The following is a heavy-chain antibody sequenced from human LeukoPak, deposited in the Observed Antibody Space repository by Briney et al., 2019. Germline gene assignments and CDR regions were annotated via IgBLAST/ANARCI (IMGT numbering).Heavy chain of an antibody. CDR2: IYSGGST. J-gene: IGHJ6*04. CDR1: GFTVSSNY. D-gene: IGHD3-9*01. Sequence: AGGSLRLSCAASGFTVSSNYMSWVRQAPGKGLEWVSVIYSGGSTHYADSVKGRFTISRDNSKNTLYLQMNSLRAEDTAVYYCARDVYDIQDYYYYGMDVWGKGTTVTVSS. V-gene: IGHV3-53*01. CDR3: ARDVYDIQDYYYYGMDV.